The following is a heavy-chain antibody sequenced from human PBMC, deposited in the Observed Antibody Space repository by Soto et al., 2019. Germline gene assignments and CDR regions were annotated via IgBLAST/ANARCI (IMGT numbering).Heavy chain of an antibody. CDR3: ARRKERSGPYYLDS. V-gene: IGHV1-8*01. CDR2: MNPNTGNT. Sequence: ASVKVSCKASGYTFATYDFVWVRQATGQGLEWMGWMNPNTGNTGYAQAFRGRVTMTRNASITTAYMELSSLRSEDTAVYFCARRKERSGPYYLDSWGQGTLVTVSS. D-gene: IGHD6-25*01. CDR1: GYTFATYD. J-gene: IGHJ4*02.